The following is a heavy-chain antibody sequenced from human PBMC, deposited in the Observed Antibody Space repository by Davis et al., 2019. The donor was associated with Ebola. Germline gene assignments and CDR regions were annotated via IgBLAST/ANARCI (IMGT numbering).Heavy chain of an antibody. J-gene: IGHJ4*02. Sequence: PGGSLRLSCAASGFTFDDYAMHWVRQAPGKGLEWVSGISGSGGSTYYADSVKGRFTISRDNSKNTLYLQMNSLRAEDTAVYYCAKDANHLDRKIPDYWGQGTLVTVSS. CDR3: AKDANHLDRKIPDY. CDR1: GFTFDDYA. D-gene: IGHD1-1*01. CDR2: ISGSGGST. V-gene: IGHV3-23*01.